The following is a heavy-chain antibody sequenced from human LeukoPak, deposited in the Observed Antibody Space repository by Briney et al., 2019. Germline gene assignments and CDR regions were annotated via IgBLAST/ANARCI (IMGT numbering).Heavy chain of an antibody. CDR1: GGTFSSYA. D-gene: IGHD6-13*01. CDR2: IIPIFGTA. V-gene: IGHV1-69*05. Sequence: GSSVKVSCKASGGTFSSYAISWVRQAPGQGPEWMGRIIPIFGTANYAQKFQGRVTITTDESTSTAYMELSSLRSEDTAVYYCARDKAQQLAYYYYYYMDVWGKGTTVTVSS. CDR3: ARDKAQQLAYYYYYYMDV. J-gene: IGHJ6*03.